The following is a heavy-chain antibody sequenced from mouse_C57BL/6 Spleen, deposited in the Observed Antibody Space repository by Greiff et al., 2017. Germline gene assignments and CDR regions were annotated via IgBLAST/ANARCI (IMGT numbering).Heavy chain of an antibody. V-gene: IGHV1-69*01. Sequence: VQLQQPGAELVMPGASVKLSCKASGYTFTSYWMHWVKQRPGQGLEWIGEIDPSDSYTNYNQKFKGKSTLTVDTSSSTAYMQLSSLTSEDSAGYYCARSDLQTLDYWGQGTTLTVSS. CDR2: IDPSDSYT. CDR3: ARSDLQTLDY. CDR1: GYTFTSYW. J-gene: IGHJ2*01.